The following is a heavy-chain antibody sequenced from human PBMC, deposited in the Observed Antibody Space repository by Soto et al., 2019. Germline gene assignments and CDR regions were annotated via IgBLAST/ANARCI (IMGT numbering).Heavy chain of an antibody. V-gene: IGHV3-23*01. Sequence: EVQLLESGGGLVQPGGALRLSCAASGFTFSSYAMSWVRQAPGKGLEWVSAISGSGGSTYYADSVKGRFTISRDNSKNTLYLEMNSLRAEDTAVYYCAGRLRYCDSCSYWGQGTLVTVSS. J-gene: IGHJ4*02. CDR2: ISGSGGST. D-gene: IGHD3-9*01. CDR1: GFTFSSYA. CDR3: AGRLRYCDSCSY.